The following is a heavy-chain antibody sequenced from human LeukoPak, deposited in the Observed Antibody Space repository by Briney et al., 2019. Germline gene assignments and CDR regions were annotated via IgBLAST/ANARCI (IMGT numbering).Heavy chain of an antibody. CDR3: ARAPTSRGDNWFDP. V-gene: IGHV4-31*03. CDR1: GGSISSGGYY. J-gene: IGHJ5*02. Sequence: SETLSLTCTVSGGSISSGGYYWSWIRQHPGKGLEWIGYIYYSGSTYYNPSLKIRVTISVDTSNNQFSLKLNSVTAADTAVYYCARAPTSRGDNWFDPWGQGTLVTVSS. CDR2: IYYSGST. D-gene: IGHD6-25*01.